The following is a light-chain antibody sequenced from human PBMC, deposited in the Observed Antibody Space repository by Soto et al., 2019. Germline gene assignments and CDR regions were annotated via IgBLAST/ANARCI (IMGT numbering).Light chain of an antibody. Sequence: QSVLTQPASVSGSPGQSITISCTGTSSDVGGYNYVSWYQQHPGKAPKLIIYEVSNRPSGVSHRFSGSKSGNTASLTISGLQAEDEADYYCGSWDSSLSAYVFGTGTKFTVL. CDR3: GSWDSSLSAYV. CDR2: EVS. J-gene: IGLJ1*01. CDR1: SSDVGGYNY. V-gene: IGLV2-14*01.